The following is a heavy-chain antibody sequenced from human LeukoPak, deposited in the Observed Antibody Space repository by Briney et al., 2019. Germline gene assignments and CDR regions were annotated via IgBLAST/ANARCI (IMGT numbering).Heavy chain of an antibody. V-gene: IGHV4-4*02. J-gene: IGHJ4*02. D-gene: IGHD3-10*01. Sequence: NTSETLSLTCAVSGGSISSSNWWSWVRQPPGKGLEWIGEIYHSGSTNYNPSLKSRVTMSVDTSKNQFSLKLSSVTAADTAVYYCARTPITMVRGEYYFDYWGQGTLVTVSS. CDR3: ARTPITMVRGEYYFDY. CDR2: IYHSGST. CDR1: GGSISSSNW.